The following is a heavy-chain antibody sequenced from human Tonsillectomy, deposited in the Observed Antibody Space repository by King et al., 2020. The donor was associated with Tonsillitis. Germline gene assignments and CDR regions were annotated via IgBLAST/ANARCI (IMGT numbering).Heavy chain of an antibody. CDR2: INHSGST. V-gene: IGHV4-34*01. CDR3: ARKSGGRLERRNEVYYYYYLDV. D-gene: IGHD1-26*01. CDR1: GDSLTGYY. Sequence: VQLQQWGAGLLKPSETLSLTCAVYGDSLTGYYWSWIRQPPGMGLAWIGEINHSGSTNYSPSLTSRVTMSVDKSKNQLSLKLSSVTAADTAVYHCARKSGGRLERRNEVYYYYYLDVWGKGTTVTVTS. J-gene: IGHJ6*03.